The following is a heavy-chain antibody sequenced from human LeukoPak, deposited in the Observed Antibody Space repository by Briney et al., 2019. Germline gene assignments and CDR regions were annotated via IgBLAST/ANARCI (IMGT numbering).Heavy chain of an antibody. D-gene: IGHD6-19*01. CDR3: AKVIFIAVAGTDPDAFDI. Sequence: PGGSLRLSCAASGFTFSSHWMSWVRQAPGKGLEWVANIKQDGSERYYVDSVKGRFTISRDNSKNTLYLQMNSLRAEDTAVYYCAKVIFIAVAGTDPDAFDIWGQGTMVTVSS. CDR1: GFTFSSHW. V-gene: IGHV3-7*03. J-gene: IGHJ3*02. CDR2: IKQDGSER.